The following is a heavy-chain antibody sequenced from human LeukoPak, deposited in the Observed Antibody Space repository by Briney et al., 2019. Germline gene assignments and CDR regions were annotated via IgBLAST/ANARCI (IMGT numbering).Heavy chain of an antibody. CDR1: GGSISSSSYY. CDR2: IYYSGST. V-gene: IGHV4-39*07. Sequence: PSETLSLTCTVSGGSISSSSYYWGWIRQPPGKGLEWIGSIYYSGSTYYNPSLKSRVIISVDTSKNQFSLKMSSVTAADTAVYYCARGSGYFDSRGTVSWFDPWGQGTLVTVSS. CDR3: ARGSGYFDSRGTVSWFDP. J-gene: IGHJ5*02. D-gene: IGHD3-22*01.